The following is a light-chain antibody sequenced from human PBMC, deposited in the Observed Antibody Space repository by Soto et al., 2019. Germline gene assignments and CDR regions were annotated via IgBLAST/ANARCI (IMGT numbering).Light chain of an antibody. Sequence: EIVMTQSPANLSGSRGERTTLFSTASQTVSSNLAWYQQKPGQAPRLLIYDASNRATGIPARFSGSGSGTDFTLTISSLEPEDFAVYYCQQRSNWPPPFGQGTKVDIK. J-gene: IGKJ5*01. V-gene: IGKV3-11*01. CDR1: QTVSSN. CDR2: DAS. CDR3: QQRSNWPPP.